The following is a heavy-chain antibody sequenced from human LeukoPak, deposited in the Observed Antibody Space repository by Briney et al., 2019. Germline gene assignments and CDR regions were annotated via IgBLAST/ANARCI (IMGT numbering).Heavy chain of an antibody. CDR1: GFSFSNYN. D-gene: IGHD1-7*01. CDR3: AKDHINWNYEVLGAYYMDV. CDR2: ISYSATLI. V-gene: IGHV3-48*01. J-gene: IGHJ6*03. Sequence: GGSLRLSCAASGFSFSNYNMNWVRQAPGKGLEWIAYISYSATLIYYADPVKGRFTISRDNSKNTLYLQMNSLRAEDTAVYYCAKDHINWNYEVLGAYYMDVWGKGTTVTVSS.